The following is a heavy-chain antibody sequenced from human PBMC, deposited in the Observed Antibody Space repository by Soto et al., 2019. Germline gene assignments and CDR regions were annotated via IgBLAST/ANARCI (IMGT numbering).Heavy chain of an antibody. J-gene: IGHJ5*02. CDR3: ARGVYSYSSSGHNWFAP. Sequence: PSETLSLTCTVSGDSISSSRYYWGWIRQPPGKGLEWIGSIFYSGSTYYNPSLKGRVTISVDTSKNQFSLKLSSVTAADTAIYYCARGVYSYSSSGHNWFAPGGQGTRVTV. V-gene: IGHV4-39*01. CDR2: IFYSGST. D-gene: IGHD6-13*01. CDR1: GDSISSSRYY.